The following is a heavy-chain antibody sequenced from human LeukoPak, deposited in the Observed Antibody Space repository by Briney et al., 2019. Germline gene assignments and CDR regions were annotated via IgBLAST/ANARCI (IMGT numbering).Heavy chain of an antibody. J-gene: IGHJ4*02. CDR2: ISGGGGTT. CDR3: AKLNGGSCSSVYDY. V-gene: IGHV3-23*01. Sequence: PGGSLRLSCAASGFTFCSYAMSWVRQARGKGLEGVSVISGGGGTTYYADSVKGRLTISRDNSKNTLYLQMNSLRAEDTAIYYCAKLNGGSCSSVYDYWGQGTLVTVSS. CDR1: GFTFCSYA. D-gene: IGHD2-15*01.